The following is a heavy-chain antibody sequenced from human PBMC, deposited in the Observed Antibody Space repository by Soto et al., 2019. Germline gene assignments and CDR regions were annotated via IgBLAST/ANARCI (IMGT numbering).Heavy chain of an antibody. V-gene: IGHV3-33*01. D-gene: IGHD2-2*01. Sequence: GGSLRRSCAASGFTFSSYGMHWVRQAPGKGLEWVAVIWYDGSNKYYADSVKGRFTISRDNSKNTLYLQMNSLRAEDTAVYYCARDPPYCSSTSCNTYYYYYGMDVWRERXTVTASS. CDR3: ARDPPYCSSTSCNTYYYYYGMDV. CDR2: IWYDGSNK. J-gene: IGHJ6*04. CDR1: GFTFSSYG.